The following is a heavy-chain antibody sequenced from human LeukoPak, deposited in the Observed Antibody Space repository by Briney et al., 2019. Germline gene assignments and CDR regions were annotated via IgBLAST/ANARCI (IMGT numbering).Heavy chain of an antibody. D-gene: IGHD6-6*01. CDR1: GGSISSGDYY. CDR3: ARSLMSIAARLDY. J-gene: IGHJ4*02. CDR2: IYNSGST. V-gene: IGHV4-30-4*08. Sequence: PSETLSLTCTVSGGSISSGDYYWSWIRQPPGKGLEWIGYIYNSGSTYYNPSLKSRVTISVDTSKNQFSLKLSSVTAADTAVYYCARSLMSIAARLDYWGQGTLVTVSS.